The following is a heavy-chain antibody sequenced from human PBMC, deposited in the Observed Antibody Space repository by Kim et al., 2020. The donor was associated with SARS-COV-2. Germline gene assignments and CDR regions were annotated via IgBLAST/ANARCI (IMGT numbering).Heavy chain of an antibody. V-gene: IGHV1-8*01. CDR3: ARGHIVVFLSYYGMDV. J-gene: IGHJ6*02. D-gene: IGHD2-21*01. Sequence: KFRGRVTMTRNTSRSTAYMELSSLRSEDTAVYYCARGHIVVFLSYYGMDVWGQGTTVTVSS.